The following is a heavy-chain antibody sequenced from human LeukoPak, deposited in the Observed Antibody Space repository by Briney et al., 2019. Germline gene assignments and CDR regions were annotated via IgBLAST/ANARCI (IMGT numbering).Heavy chain of an antibody. CDR1: GYTFTGYY. D-gene: IGHD7-27*01. CDR2: INPNSGGT. J-gene: IGHJ4*02. CDR3: ARDLGWGILVLDY. Sequence: ASVKVSCKASGYTFTGYYMHWVRQAPGQGLEWMGWINPNSGGTNYAQKFRGWVTMTRDTSISTAYMELSRLRSDDTAVYYCARDLGWGILVLDYWGQGTLVTVSS. V-gene: IGHV1-2*04.